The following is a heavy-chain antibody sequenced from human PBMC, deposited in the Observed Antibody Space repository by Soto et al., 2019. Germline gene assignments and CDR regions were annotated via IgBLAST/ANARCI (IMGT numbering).Heavy chain of an antibody. D-gene: IGHD5-12*01. CDR2: ISPVSTSK. CDR1: GFTFSGRG. CDR3: ATVDGPTVATMFFEY. V-gene: IGHV3-48*02. J-gene: IGHJ4*02. Sequence: GGSLRLSCAASGFTFSGRGMIWVRQAPGKGLEWLSYISPVSTSKYYADSAKGRFSISRDNARASLYLQMNSLRDDDTAVYYCATVDGPTVATMFFEYSGQGILVTVSS.